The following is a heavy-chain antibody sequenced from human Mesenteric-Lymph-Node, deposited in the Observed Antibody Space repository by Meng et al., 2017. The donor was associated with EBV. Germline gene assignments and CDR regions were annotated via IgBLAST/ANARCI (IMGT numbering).Heavy chain of an antibody. J-gene: IGHJ4*02. V-gene: IGHV1-24*01. CDR3: ASLPGSDLYFDY. CDR1: GYXXXEFP. Sequence: VQLXXAWAXXKKPGASVXXSCKVSGYXXXEFPMHWVRQAPGKGLEWVGGSDPADGQKIYAANFQGRVTMTEDTSTDTAYMELSSLRSDDTAVYYCASLPGSDLYFDYWGQGTLXTVSS. CDR2: SDPADGQK. D-gene: IGHD3-10*01.